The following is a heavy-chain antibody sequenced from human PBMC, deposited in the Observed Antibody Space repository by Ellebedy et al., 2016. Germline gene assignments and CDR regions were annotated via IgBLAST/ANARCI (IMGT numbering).Heavy chain of an antibody. D-gene: IGHD1-7*01. J-gene: IGHJ6*02. Sequence: GESLKISCEASGFTFSSYDMHWVRQATGKGLEWVSAIGTAGDTYYPGSVKGRFTISRENAKNTVYLQMDSLRAEDTAMYYCVRGLAGTSKFMDVWGQGTTVTVSS. V-gene: IGHV3-13*01. CDR3: VRGLAGTSKFMDV. CDR1: GFTFSSYD. CDR2: IGTAGDT.